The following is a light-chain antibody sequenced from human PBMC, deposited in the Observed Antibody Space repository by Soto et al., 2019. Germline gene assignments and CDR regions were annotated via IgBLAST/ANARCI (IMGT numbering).Light chain of an antibody. Sequence: DIQMTQSPSTLSASVGDRVTITCRASQNVGSWLAWYQQKPGKAPRLLMYMASSLESGVPSRFSGSGSGTEFTLTISSLQPDDFATYYCQQYNSYPYTFGRGTKLEIK. V-gene: IGKV1-5*03. CDR1: QNVGSW. CDR3: QQYNSYPYT. J-gene: IGKJ2*01. CDR2: MAS.